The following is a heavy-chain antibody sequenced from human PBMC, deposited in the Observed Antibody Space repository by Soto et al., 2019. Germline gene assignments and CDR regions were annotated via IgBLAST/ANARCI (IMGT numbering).Heavy chain of an antibody. CDR2: IKQDGSEK. J-gene: IGHJ4*02. V-gene: IGHV3-7*03. D-gene: IGHD3-9*01. Sequence: GGSLRLSCAASGFTFSSYWMSWVRQAPGKGLEWVANIKQDGSEKYYVDSVKGRFTISRDNAKNSLYLQMNSLRAEDTAVYYCASFLGPYYDILTGYSYWGQGTLVTVSS. CDR3: ASFLGPYYDILTGYSY. CDR1: GFTFSSYW.